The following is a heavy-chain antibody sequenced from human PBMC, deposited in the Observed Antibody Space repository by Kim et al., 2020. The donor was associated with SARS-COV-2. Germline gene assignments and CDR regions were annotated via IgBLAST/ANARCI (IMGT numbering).Heavy chain of an antibody. CDR3: TTDTACRTGWEPLDY. CDR2: IYYNGRT. CDR1: GGSISSYY. Sequence: SETLSLTCTISGGSISSYYWSWIRQPPGKGLEWIGYIYYNGRTNYSPYLKSRVSISLDTSKNQFSLKLTSVTAADTAVEYCTTDTACRTGWEPLDYWGQG. D-gene: IGHD3-9*01. V-gene: IGHV4-59*13. J-gene: IGHJ4*02.